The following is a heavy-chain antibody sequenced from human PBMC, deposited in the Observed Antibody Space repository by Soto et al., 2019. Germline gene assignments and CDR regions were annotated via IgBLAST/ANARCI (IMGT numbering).Heavy chain of an antibody. V-gene: IGHV3-23*01. Sequence: EVHLLESGGDVVQPGRSLRLSCAASGFTFSNYAMNWIRQAPGKGLEWLSSISANGRNAYYADSVKGRFTISRDRSKNTLYLQLDSLRVEDTAIYFCAKDLSSLGWLALGAPXDSWXXXXLVXVXS. D-gene: IGHD3-22*01. CDR2: ISANGRNA. CDR3: AKDLSSLGWLALGAPXDS. J-gene: IGHJ5*01. CDR1: GFTFSNYA.